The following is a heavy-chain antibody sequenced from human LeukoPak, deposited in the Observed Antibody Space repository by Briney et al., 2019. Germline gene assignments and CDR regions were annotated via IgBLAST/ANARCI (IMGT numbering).Heavy chain of an antibody. CDR3: ARGGIITSYAFEI. Sequence: GGSLRLSCAASGFTFSSYAMSWVRQAPGKGLEWVSAISGSGGSTYYADSVKGRFTISRDNSKNTLYLQMDSLRAEDTAVYYCARGGIITSYAFEIWGQGAMVTVSS. CDR1: GFTFSSYA. J-gene: IGHJ3*02. CDR2: ISGSGGST. D-gene: IGHD3-10*01. V-gene: IGHV3-23*01.